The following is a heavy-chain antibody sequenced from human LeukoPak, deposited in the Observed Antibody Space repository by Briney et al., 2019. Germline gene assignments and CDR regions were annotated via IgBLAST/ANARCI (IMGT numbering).Heavy chain of an antibody. Sequence: SETLSLTCAVYGGSFSGYYWSWIRQPPGKGLEWIGEINHSGSTNYNPSLKSRVTISVDTSKNQFSLKLSSVTAADTAVYYCARGRPPRIAAARWYNWFDPWGQETLVTVSS. V-gene: IGHV4-34*01. CDR2: INHSGST. D-gene: IGHD6-13*01. CDR3: ARGRPPRIAAARWYNWFDP. CDR1: GGSFSGYY. J-gene: IGHJ5*02.